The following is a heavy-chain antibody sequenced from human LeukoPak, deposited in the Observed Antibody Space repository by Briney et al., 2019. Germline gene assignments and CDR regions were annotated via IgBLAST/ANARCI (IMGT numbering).Heavy chain of an antibody. D-gene: IGHD2-15*01. CDR2: ISRSGGDT. CDR1: GFTFSSYA. CDR3: AKCGSTCYANAFYI. Sequence: GGSLRLSCAASGFTFSSYAMTWVRQAPGKGLEWVSAISRSGGDTEYADSVKGRFTISRDNSKNTLYLQMNSLRAEDTAVYYCAKCGSTCYANAFYIWGQGTLVTVSS. V-gene: IGHV3-23*01. J-gene: IGHJ3*02.